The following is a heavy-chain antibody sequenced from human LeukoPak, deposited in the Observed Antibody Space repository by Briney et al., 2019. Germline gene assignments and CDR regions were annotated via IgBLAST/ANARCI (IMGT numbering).Heavy chain of an antibody. D-gene: IGHD6-13*01. CDR2: IYYSGST. V-gene: IGHV4-39*01. CDR3: ARSVRYSRPRFDGGYYFDY. J-gene: IGHJ4*02. CDR1: GGSISSSAYY. Sequence: SETLSLTCTVSGGSISSSAYYWGWIRQPPGKGLEWIASIYYSGSTYYNPSLKSRSTISVDTSKNQFSLKLGSVTAADTAVYHCARSVRYSRPRFDGGYYFDYWGQGSLVIVSS.